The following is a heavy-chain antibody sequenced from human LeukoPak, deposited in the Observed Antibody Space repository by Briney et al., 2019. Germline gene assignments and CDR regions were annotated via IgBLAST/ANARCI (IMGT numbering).Heavy chain of an antibody. CDR3: AATYYYDSSGYVGDY. Sequence: SETLSLTCTVSGGSGSSDSWSWIRQPPGQGLEWIGYISYSGSTSYNPSLKSRVTISVDTSKNQFSLKLSSVTAADTAVYYCAATYYYDSSGYVGDYWGQGTLVTVPS. CDR1: GGSGSSDS. CDR2: ISYSGST. D-gene: IGHD3-22*01. V-gene: IGHV4-59*08. J-gene: IGHJ4*02.